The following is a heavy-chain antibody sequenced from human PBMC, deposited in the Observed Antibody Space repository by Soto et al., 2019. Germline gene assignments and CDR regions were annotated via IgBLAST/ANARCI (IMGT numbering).Heavy chain of an antibody. Sequence: QVQLVQSGAEVKKPGSSVKVSCKASGGTFSNYPISWVRQAPGQGLEWMGGIIPIFGTVNYAQEFQGRVTITADEYTSTAYMELRSLRSEDTAVYYCARGNHRWLQLWYFDLWGRGTLVTVSS. V-gene: IGHV1-69*12. CDR1: GGTFSNYP. D-gene: IGHD5-12*01. J-gene: IGHJ2*01. CDR2: IIPIFGTV. CDR3: ARGNHRWLQLWYFDL.